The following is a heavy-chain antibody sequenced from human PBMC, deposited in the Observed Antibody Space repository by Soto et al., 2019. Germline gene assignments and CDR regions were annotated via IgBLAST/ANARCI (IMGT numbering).Heavy chain of an antibody. J-gene: IGHJ6*02. D-gene: IGHD5-12*01. Sequence: QVQLMQSGAEVKKPGASVRVSCKASGYNLTSYGISWVRQAPGQGLEWMGWISPYNGNTNYAQKFQGRVTVTTDTYTSTAYMDLRSLRSDDTAVYYCAREWEYSGFDDDYYHYGMDVWGQGTTVTVSS. CDR3: AREWEYSGFDDDYYHYGMDV. V-gene: IGHV1-18*01. CDR2: ISPYNGNT. CDR1: GYNLTSYG.